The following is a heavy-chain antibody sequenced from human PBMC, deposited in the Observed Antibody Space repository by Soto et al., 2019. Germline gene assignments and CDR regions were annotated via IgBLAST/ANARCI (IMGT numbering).Heavy chain of an antibody. Sequence: GGSLSLSCAASGLIFSNYRMHWVRQAPGKGLVWVSCISTDGSITNYADSVKGRFTVSRDNAKNTLYLQMNSLRAEDTALYYCARDTDGLHYWGQGTMVTVSS. CDR1: GLIFSNYR. V-gene: IGHV3-74*01. J-gene: IGHJ4*02. CDR2: ISTDGSIT. CDR3: ARDTDGLHY.